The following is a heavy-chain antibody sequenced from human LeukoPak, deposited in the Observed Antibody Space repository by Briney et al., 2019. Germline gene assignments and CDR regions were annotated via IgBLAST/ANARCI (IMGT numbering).Heavy chain of an antibody. Sequence: ASVTVSFPTSASTFSTYGITGVRQAPGREVEGMGWVYNGERTYAQQFQGRVTMTTERSTSTAYMDLTSLTSADTAVYFCARVPVVTTSPWSWGPKKIGQEVTWFDPWGQGTQVTVSS. J-gene: IGHJ5*01. D-gene: IGHD2-21*02. CDR3: ARVPVVTTSPWSWGPKKIGQEVTWFDP. V-gene: IGHV1-18*01. CDR2: VYNGER. CDR1: ASTFSTYG.